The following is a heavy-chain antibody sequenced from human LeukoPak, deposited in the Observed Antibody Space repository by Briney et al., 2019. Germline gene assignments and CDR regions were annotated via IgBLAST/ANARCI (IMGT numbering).Heavy chain of an antibody. V-gene: IGHV1-2*02. CDR1: GYTFTGYY. CDR2: INPNSGGT. D-gene: IGHD6-19*01. J-gene: IGHJ5*02. Sequence: ASVKVSCKASGYTFTGYYMHWVRQAPGQGLEWMGWINPNSGGTNYAQKFQGRVTMTRDTSISTAYMELSSLRSEDTAVYYCATVTDGGWSGWFDPWGQGTLVTVSS. CDR3: ATVTDGGWSGWFDP.